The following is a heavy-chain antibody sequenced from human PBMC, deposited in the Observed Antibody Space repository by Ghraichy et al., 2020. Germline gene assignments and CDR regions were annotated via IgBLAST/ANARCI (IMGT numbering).Heavy chain of an antibody. D-gene: IGHD4-17*01. Sequence: GGSLRLYCAASGFTFSSYSMNWVRQAPGKGLEWVSYISSSSSTIYYADSVKGRFTISRDNDKNSLYLQMNSLRAEDTAVYYCARGAPVTSLPFDYWGQGTLVTVSS. J-gene: IGHJ4*02. CDR2: ISSSSSTI. CDR1: GFTFSSYS. V-gene: IGHV3-48*04. CDR3: ARGAPVTSLPFDY.